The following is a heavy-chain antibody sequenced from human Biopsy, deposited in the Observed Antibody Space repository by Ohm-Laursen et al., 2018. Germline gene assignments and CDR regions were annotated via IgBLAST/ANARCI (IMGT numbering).Heavy chain of an antibody. D-gene: IGHD3-22*01. Sequence: EASVKVSCKASGYTFTGYHVHWVRQAPGQGLEWKGWINAKTGDTNYAQKFQGRVTMTRDTSISTAYVDLSSLRSDDTAVYYCTRGGYYYDSLAYYYWFDPWGQGTLVTVSS. CDR1: GYTFTGYH. J-gene: IGHJ5*02. V-gene: IGHV1-2*02. CDR3: TRGGYYYDSLAYYYWFDP. CDR2: INAKTGDT.